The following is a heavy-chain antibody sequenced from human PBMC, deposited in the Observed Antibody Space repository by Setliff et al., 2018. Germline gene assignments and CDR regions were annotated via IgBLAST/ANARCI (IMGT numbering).Heavy chain of an antibody. J-gene: IGHJ4*02. CDR2: INAGNGNT. V-gene: IGHV1-3*01. CDR3: ARRGMSSSWFQGYFDY. D-gene: IGHD6-13*01. CDR1: GYTFTSYA. Sequence: ASVKVSCKASGYTFTSYALHWVRQAPGQRLEWMGWINAGNGNTKYSQKFQGRVTITRDTSASTAYMELSSLRSEDTAVYYCARRGMSSSWFQGYFDYWGQGTLVTVSS.